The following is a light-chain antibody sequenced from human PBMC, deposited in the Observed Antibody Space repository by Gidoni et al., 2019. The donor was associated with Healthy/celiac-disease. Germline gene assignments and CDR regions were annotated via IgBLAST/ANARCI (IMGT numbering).Light chain of an antibody. CDR1: QSVLYSSNNKNY. CDR3: QQYYSTPQT. V-gene: IGKV4-1*01. CDR2: WAS. Sequence: DIVMTQSPDSLAVSLVERATINCKSSQSVLYSSNNKNYLAWYQQKPGQPPKLRIYWASTRESGVPDRFSGSGSGTDFTLTISSLQAEDVAVYYCQQYYSTPQTFGQXTKLEIK. J-gene: IGKJ2*01.